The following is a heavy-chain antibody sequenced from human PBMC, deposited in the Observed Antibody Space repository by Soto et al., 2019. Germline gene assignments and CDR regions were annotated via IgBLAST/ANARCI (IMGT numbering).Heavy chain of an antibody. CDR2: MNPNSGNT. V-gene: IGHV1-8*01. D-gene: IGHD3-22*01. CDR3: ARGLGSSGYYLLAY. J-gene: IGHJ4*02. Sequence: QVQLVQSGAEVKKPGASVKVSCKASGYTFTSYDINWVRQATGQGLEWMGWMNPNSGNTGYAQKFQGRVTMTRNTSVSTAYMELSSLRSEATAVYYCARGLGSSGYYLLAYWGQGTLVTVSS. CDR1: GYTFTSYD.